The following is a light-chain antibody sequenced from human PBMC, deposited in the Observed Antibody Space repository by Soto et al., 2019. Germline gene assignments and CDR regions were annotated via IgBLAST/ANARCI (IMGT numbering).Light chain of an antibody. CDR3: SSYTGSSINTVV. CDR1: SSDVGKYSY. J-gene: IGLJ2*01. Sequence: QSVLTQPASVSGSPGRSITISCTGTSSDVGKYSYVSWYQQHPAKAPKLMIFEVSNRPSGVSNRFSGSKSGNTASQTISGLQAEDEADYYCSSYTGSSINTVVFGGGTKLTVL. V-gene: IGLV2-14*01. CDR2: EVS.